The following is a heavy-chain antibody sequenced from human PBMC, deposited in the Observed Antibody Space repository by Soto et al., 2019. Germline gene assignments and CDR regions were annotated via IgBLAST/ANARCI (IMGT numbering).Heavy chain of an antibody. CDR2: IIPIFGTA. V-gene: IGHV1-69*13. Sequence: SVKVSCKASGGTFSSYAISWVRQAPGQGLEWMGGIIPIFGTANYAQKFQGRVTITADESTSTAYMELSSLRSEDTAVYYCARAERSSSIAPYYGMDVWGQGTTVTVSS. CDR3: ARAERSSSIAPYYGMDV. J-gene: IGHJ6*02. CDR1: GGTFSSYA. D-gene: IGHD6-6*01.